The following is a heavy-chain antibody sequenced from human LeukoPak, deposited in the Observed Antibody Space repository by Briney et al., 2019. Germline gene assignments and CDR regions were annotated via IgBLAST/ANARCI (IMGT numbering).Heavy chain of an antibody. V-gene: IGHV3-53*01. CDR3: ASRPGYSSGWSNY. J-gene: IGHJ4*02. CDR1: GFTVSSNY. CDR2: IYSGGST. Sequence: GGSLRLSCAASGFTVSSNYMSWVRQAPGKGLEWVSVIYSGGSTYYADSVKGRFTISRDNSKNTLYLQMNSLRAEDTAVYYCASRPGYSSGWSNYWGQGTLVTVSS. D-gene: IGHD6-19*01.